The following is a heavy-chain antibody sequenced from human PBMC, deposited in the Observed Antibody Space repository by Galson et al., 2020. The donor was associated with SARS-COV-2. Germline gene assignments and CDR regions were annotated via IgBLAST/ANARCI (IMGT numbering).Heavy chain of an antibody. V-gene: IGHV2-5*02. D-gene: IGHD2-15*01. Sequence: KMSGPTLVKPTQTLTLTCTFSGFSLSTSGVGVGWIRQPPGKALEWLAPIYWDDDKRYSPSLKSRLTITKDTSKNQVVLTMTNMDPVDTATYYCAHRLGGGCLGDWFDPWGQGTLVTVSS. CDR2: IYWDDDK. CDR3: AHRLGGGCLGDWFDP. CDR1: GFSLSTSGVG. J-gene: IGHJ5*02.